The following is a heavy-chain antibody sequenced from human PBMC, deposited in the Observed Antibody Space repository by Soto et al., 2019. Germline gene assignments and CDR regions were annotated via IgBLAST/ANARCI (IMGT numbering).Heavy chain of an antibody. CDR2: ISGDGSTT. V-gene: IGHV3-74*03. CDR1: GFTFSSYW. Sequence: EVQLVESGGGLVQPGGSLRVSCAASGFTFSSYWMHWVRQVPGKGLAWVSRISGDGSTTTYADSVRGRFTISRDNAKNTVYVQMTSLRAEDTALYFCKRPRDDGSGTPFDYWGQGALVTVSA. J-gene: IGHJ4*02. D-gene: IGHD3-22*01. CDR3: KRPRDDGSGTPFDY.